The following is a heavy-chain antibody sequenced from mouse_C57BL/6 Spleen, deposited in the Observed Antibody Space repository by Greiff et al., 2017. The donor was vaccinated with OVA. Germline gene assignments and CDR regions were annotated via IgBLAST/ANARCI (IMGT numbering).Heavy chain of an antibody. D-gene: IGHD2-1*01. CDR1: GYSFTGYH. Sequence: VQLKQSGPELVKPGASVKISCKASGYSFTGYHMHWVKQSHGNILDWIGYIYPYNGVSSYNQKFKGKATLTVDKSSSTAYMELRSLTSEDSAVYYCARGGAYGNLYYAMDYWGQGTSVTVSS. J-gene: IGHJ4*01. CDR2: IYPYNGVS. V-gene: IGHV1-31*01. CDR3: ARGGAYGNLYYAMDY.